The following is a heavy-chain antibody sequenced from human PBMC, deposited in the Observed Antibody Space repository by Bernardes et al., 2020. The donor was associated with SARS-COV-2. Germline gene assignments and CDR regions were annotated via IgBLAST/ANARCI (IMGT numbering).Heavy chain of an antibody. V-gene: IGHV5-51*01. D-gene: IGHD2-15*01. J-gene: IGHJ4*02. CDR1: GYIFTNYW. Sequence: GESLKISCQASGYIFTNYWIAWVRQMPGKGLEWMGIIYPRDSDTKYSPSFQGQVTISADKSINTAYLQWSSLKASDTAMYYCARRKYGGLDSWGPGTLVTVSS. CDR3: ARRKYGGLDS. CDR2: IYPRDSDT.